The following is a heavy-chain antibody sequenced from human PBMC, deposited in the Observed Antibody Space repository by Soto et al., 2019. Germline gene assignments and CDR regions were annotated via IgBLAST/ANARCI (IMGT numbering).Heavy chain of an antibody. CDR3: ARGGEIGAGQYYLDDS. CDR2: MNPDGSTR. J-gene: IGHJ4*02. Sequence: EVQLVESGGDLVQPGGSLRLSCEASGFTFSSNWMHWVRQGPGKGLVWVSRMNPDGSTRGYADSVKGRFTISRDNARNTVFLQMSSLRAEDTAVYYCARGGEIGAGQYYLDDSWGQATLVTVSS. V-gene: IGHV3-74*01. CDR1: GFTFSSNW. D-gene: IGHD2-21*01.